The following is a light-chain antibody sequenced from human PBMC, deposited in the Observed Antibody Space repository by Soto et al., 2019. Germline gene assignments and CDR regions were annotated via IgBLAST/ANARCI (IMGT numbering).Light chain of an antibody. CDR2: GAY. V-gene: IGKV1-6*01. CDR1: QGIGNA. Sequence: ASQMHPSPSSMSASVVEIFPISFRASQGIGNALGWYQQKPGKPHKVMIYGAYNLHSGVKPRFSGSGSGTDFTLAIRSMQPEDSATYYCLKDINYQWTGGHGNKGDLK. J-gene: IGKJ1*01. CDR3: LKDINYQWT.